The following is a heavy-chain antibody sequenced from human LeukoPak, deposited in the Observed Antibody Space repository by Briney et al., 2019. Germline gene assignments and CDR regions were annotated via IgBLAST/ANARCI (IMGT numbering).Heavy chain of an antibody. D-gene: IGHD3-3*01. CDR1: GFTFDDYA. J-gene: IGHJ6*03. V-gene: IGHV3-23*01. CDR3: ARTPEYDFWSGYYYYYYYMDV. CDR2: ISGSGGST. Sequence: GGSLRLSCAASGFTFDDYAMHWVRQAPGKGLEWVSAISGSGGSTYYADSVKGRFTISRDNSKNTLYLQMNSLRAEDTAVYYCARTPEYDFWSGYYYYYYYMDVWGKGTTVTVSS.